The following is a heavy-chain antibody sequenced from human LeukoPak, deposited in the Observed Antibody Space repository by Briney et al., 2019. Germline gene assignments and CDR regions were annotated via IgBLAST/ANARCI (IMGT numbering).Heavy chain of an antibody. CDR3: ARTQSQSGSYRYYFGY. CDR1: GASVGSAGYH. Sequence: SETLSLTCTVSGASVGSAGYHWSWIRRPPGGGLEWIGYIYYISNTNYNPSLKSRVTMSVDPSKNQFSLKLNSVTAADTAVYYCARTQSQSGSYRYYFGYWGQGTLVTVSS. J-gene: IGHJ4*02. CDR2: IYYISNT. V-gene: IGHV4-61*08. D-gene: IGHD1-26*01.